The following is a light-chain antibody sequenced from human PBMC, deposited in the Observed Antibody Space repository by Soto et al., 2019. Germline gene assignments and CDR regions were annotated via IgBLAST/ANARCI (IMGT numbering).Light chain of an antibody. CDR3: SSYRRDNTQR. CDR1: RGDVGGYGV. Sequence: QSVLTQPASVSGSPGQSITISCTGSRGDVGGYGVVSWYQQYPGKGPTLIIYEVTNRPSGVSARFSGSKSGDTASLIISGLQAEDEADYYCSSYRRDNTQRFGTGTRSPS. J-gene: IGLJ1*01. CDR2: EVT. V-gene: IGLV2-14*01.